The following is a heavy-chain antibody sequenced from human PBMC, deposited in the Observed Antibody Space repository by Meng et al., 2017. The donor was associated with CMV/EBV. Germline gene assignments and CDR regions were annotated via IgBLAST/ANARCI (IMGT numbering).Heavy chain of an antibody. Sequence: ASVKVSCKASGYTFTSYDINWVRQATGQGLEWMGWMNPNSGNTGYAQKFQGRVTITRNTSISTAYMELSSLRSEDTAVYYCARVESGTYCSSTSCYISYFDYWGQGTLVTVSS. CDR3: ARVESGTYCSSTSCYISYFDY. V-gene: IGHV1-8*03. CDR2: MNPNSGNT. D-gene: IGHD2-2*02. CDR1: GYTFTSYD. J-gene: IGHJ4*02.